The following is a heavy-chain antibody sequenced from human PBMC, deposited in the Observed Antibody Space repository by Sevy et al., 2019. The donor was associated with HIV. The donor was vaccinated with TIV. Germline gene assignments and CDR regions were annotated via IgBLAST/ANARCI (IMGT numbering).Heavy chain of an antibody. CDR1: GFSLRTSGVG. CDR3: ALTYYGSGSYYDWFDP. CDR2: IYWDDDK. Sequence: SRPTLVNPTQTLTLTCTFSGFSLRTSGVGVGWIRQPPGKALEWLALIYWDDDKRYSPSLKSRLTITKDTSKNQVVLTMTNMDPVDTATYYCALTYYGSGSYYDWFDPWGQGTLVTVSS. J-gene: IGHJ5*02. D-gene: IGHD3-10*01. V-gene: IGHV2-5*02.